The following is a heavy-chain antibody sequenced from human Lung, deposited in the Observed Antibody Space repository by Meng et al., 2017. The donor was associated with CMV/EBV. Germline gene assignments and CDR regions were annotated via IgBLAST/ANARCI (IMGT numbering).Heavy chain of an antibody. CDR2: IYHSGST. Sequence: VQLRESGPGVLKASGILSLTCAVSGGSISSSTLCSWVRQPPGKGLEWIGEIYHSGSTNYNPSLKGRVVISVDKFKSQFSLKLSSVTAADTAVYYCARVVTALWGYYFDYWGQGTLVTVSS. CDR1: GGSISSSTL. CDR3: ARVVTALWGYYFDY. D-gene: IGHD2-21*02. J-gene: IGHJ4*02. V-gene: IGHV4-4*02.